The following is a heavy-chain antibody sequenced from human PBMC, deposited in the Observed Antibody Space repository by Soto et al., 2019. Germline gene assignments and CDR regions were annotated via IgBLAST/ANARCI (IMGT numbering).Heavy chain of an antibody. CDR1: GGSISSSSYY. D-gene: IGHD3-22*01. CDR2: IYYSGST. V-gene: IGHV4-39*01. J-gene: IGHJ4*02. Sequence: PSETLSLTCTVSGGSISSSSYYWGWIRQPPGKGLEWIGSIYYSGSTCYNPSLRSRVTISVDTSKNQFSLKLSSVTAADTAVYYCARGDYYDSSYFDYWGQGTLVTVSS. CDR3: ARGDYYDSSYFDY.